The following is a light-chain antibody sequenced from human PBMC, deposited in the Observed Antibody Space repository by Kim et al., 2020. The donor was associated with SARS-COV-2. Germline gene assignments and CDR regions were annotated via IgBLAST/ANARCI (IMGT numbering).Light chain of an antibody. V-gene: IGLV2-23*02. CDR2: EVS. CDR1: SSNVGSYNL. J-gene: IGLJ2*01. CDR3: CSYTRSSTVV. Sequence: GQSITISCTGTSSNVGSYNLSSCYQQHPGKAPKLVIYEVSKRPSGVANRFSCTRSGNAASLTTCGLQAEDEAYYYCCSYTRSSTVVFGGGTQLTVL.